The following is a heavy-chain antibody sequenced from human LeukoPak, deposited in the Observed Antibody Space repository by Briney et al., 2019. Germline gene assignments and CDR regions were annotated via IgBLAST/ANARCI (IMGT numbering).Heavy chain of an antibody. CDR1: GGSISSYY. D-gene: IGHD5-18*01. Sequence: SETLSLTCTVSGGSISSYYWSWIRQPAGKGLEWIGRIYTSGSTNCNPSLKSRVTMSVDTSKNQFSLKLSSVTAADTAVYYCARESWYSYGYAFDYWGQGTLVTVSS. J-gene: IGHJ4*02. CDR3: ARESWYSYGYAFDY. V-gene: IGHV4-4*07. CDR2: IYTSGST.